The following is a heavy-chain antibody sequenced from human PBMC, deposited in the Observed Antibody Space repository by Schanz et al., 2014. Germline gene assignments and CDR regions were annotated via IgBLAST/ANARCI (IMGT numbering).Heavy chain of an antibody. V-gene: IGHV4-59*11. Sequence: QVQLRESGPGLVKPSETLSLTCTVSGVSISSHYWSWVRQAPGEGLEWIGYLFNSERAKYNPSLESRITMSLDTSKSQFSLHLRYVTAADTAVYYCAREIRGVATFDYWGQGTLVTVSS. J-gene: IGHJ4*02. D-gene: IGHD5-12*01. CDR3: AREIRGVATFDY. CDR1: GVSISSHY. CDR2: LFNSERA.